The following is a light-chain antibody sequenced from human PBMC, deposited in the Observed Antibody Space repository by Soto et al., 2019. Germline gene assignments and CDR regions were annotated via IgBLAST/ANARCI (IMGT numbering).Light chain of an antibody. V-gene: IGKV3-11*01. CDR2: DAS. CDR1: ETISNQ. Sequence: EVVLTQSPATLSLFPGESATLSCRASETISNQLAWYQQKPGQAPRLLMYDASHMVTGIPARFSGSGSGTDFTLIISSLEPADFAVYYCQHRSDWPPICTFGQGTKVDIK. CDR3: QHRSDWPPICT. J-gene: IGKJ2*02.